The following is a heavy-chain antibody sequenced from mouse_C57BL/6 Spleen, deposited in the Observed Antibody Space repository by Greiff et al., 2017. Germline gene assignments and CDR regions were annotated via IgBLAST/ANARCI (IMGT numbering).Heavy chain of an antibody. CDR3: ARRDYYGSSSHWYFDV. D-gene: IGHD1-1*01. CDR1: GYTFTSYG. CDR2: IYPRSGNS. Sequence: QVQLQQSGAELARPGASVKLSCKASGYTFTSYGISWVKQRTGQGLEWIGEIYPRSGNSYYNEKFKGKAPLTADKSSGTAYMELRSLTSEDSAVYFCARRDYYGSSSHWYFDVWGTGTTVTVST. J-gene: IGHJ1*03. V-gene: IGHV1-81*01.